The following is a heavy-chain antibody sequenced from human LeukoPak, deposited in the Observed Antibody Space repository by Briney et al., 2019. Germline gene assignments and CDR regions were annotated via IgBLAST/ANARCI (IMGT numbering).Heavy chain of an antibody. D-gene: IGHD6-13*01. CDR2: INHSGST. V-gene: IGHV4-34*01. Sequence: SETLSLTCAVYGGSFSGYYWSWIRQPPGKGLEWIGEINHSGSTNYNPSLKSRVTISVDASKNQFSLKLSSVTAADTVVYYCASTNSYSSSWYDYWGQGTLVTVSS. CDR1: GGSFSGYY. J-gene: IGHJ4*02. CDR3: ASTNSYSSSWYDY.